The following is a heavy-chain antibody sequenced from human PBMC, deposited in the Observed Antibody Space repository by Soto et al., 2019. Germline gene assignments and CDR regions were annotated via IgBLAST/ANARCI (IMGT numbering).Heavy chain of an antibody. D-gene: IGHD3-22*01. V-gene: IGHV4-30-2*01. Sequence: PSETLSLTCAVSGGSISSGGYSWSWIRQPPGKGLEWIGYIYHSGSTYYNPSLKSRVTISVDRSKNQFSLKLSSVTAADTAVYYCARGTDGGYDRRFFGYDYWGQGTLVTVSS. CDR2: IYHSGST. J-gene: IGHJ4*02. CDR1: GGSISSGGYS. CDR3: ARGTDGGYDRRFFGYDY.